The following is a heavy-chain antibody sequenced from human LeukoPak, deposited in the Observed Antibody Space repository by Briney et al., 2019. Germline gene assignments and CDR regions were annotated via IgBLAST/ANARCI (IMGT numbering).Heavy chain of an antibody. Sequence: PGGSLRLSCAASGFTFSDYYMSWIRQAPGKGLEWVSSISRSGSTKYYADSVKGRFTISRDNTKNSLFLQMNSLRAEDTAVYYCARVLRYCSGGNCYSGGLGNMDVWGKGTTVTISS. J-gene: IGHJ6*03. D-gene: IGHD2-15*01. V-gene: IGHV3-11*01. CDR3: ARVLRYCSGGNCYSGGLGNMDV. CDR1: GFTFSDYY. CDR2: ISRSGSTK.